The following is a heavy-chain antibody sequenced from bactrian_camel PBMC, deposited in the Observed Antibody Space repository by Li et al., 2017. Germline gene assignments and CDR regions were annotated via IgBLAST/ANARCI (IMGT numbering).Heavy chain of an antibody. Sequence: QVQLVESGGGSVQAGGSLRLSCAASEHTFSSGCMGWFRQAPGNERERVAAIHLANGSPYYYGSVEGRFTISQVNAKNTLYLQMNSLKSEDTGVYYCATSHRPPGWVPQSVGTQVTVS. V-gene: IGHV3S1*01. J-gene: IGHJ4*01. D-gene: IGHD1*01. CDR1: EHTFSSGC. CDR2: IHLANGSP.